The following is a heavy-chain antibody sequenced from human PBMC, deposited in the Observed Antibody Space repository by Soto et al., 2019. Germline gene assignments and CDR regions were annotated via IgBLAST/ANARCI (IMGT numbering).Heavy chain of an antibody. CDR1: GGSFSGYY. J-gene: IGHJ6*03. CDR2: INHSGST. CDR3: ARAYDFWSGYRVYYMDV. V-gene: IGHV4-34*01. D-gene: IGHD3-3*01. Sequence: PSETLSLTCAVYGGSFSGYYWSWIRQPPGKGLEWIGEINHSGSTNYNPSLKSRVTISVDTSKNQFSLKLSSVTAADTAVYYCARAYDFWSGYRVYYMDVWGTGTTVTVSS.